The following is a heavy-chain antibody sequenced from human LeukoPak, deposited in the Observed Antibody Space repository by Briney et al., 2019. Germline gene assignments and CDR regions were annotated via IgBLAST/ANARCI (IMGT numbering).Heavy chain of an antibody. CDR3: ARDSIGDYVWGSYRPPTPYYFDY. CDR2: INPSGGST. D-gene: IGHD3-16*02. V-gene: IGHV1-46*01. CDR1: GYTFTSYY. J-gene: IGHJ4*02. Sequence: GASVKVSCKASGYTFTSYYMHWVRQAPGQGLEWMGIINPSGGSTSYAQKFQGRVTMTRDMSTSTVYMELSSLRSEDTAVYYCARDSIGDYVWGSYRPPTPYYFDYRGQGTLVTVSS.